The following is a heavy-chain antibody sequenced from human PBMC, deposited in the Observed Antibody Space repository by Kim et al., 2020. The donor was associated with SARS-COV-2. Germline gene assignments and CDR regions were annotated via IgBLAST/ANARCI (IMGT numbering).Heavy chain of an antibody. CDR2: IIPIFGTA. J-gene: IGHJ3*02. D-gene: IGHD3-10*01. Sequence: SVKVSCKASGGTFSSYAISWVRQAPGQGLEWMGGIIPIFGTANYAQKFQGRVTITADESTSTAYMELSSLRSEDTAVYYCATKNFGEFPTMDDAFDIWGQGTMVTVSS. CDR1: GGTFSSYA. V-gene: IGHV1-69*13. CDR3: ATKNFGEFPTMDDAFDI.